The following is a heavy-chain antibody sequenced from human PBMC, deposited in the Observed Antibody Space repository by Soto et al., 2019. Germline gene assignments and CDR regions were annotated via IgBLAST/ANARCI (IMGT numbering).Heavy chain of an antibody. J-gene: IGHJ4*02. CDR2: IYHSGST. CDR3: ARAVGVPAVTYYFDY. V-gene: IGHV4-4*02. D-gene: IGHD2-2*01. CDR1: GGSISSSNW. Sequence: SETLSLTCAVSGGSISSSNWWSWVRHPPGKGLEWIGEIYHSGSTNYNPSLKSRVTISVDKSKNQFSLKLSPVTAADTAVYYCARAVGVPAVTYYFDYWGQGTLVTVSS.